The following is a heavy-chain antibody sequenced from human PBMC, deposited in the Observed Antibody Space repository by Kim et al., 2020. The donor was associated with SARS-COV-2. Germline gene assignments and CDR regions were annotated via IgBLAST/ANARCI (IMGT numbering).Heavy chain of an antibody. V-gene: IGHV3-74*01. J-gene: IGHJ3*02. CDR2: ITSNGFTI. Sequence: GGSLRLSCAASGFKFNDYSMHWVRQVPGKGLEWVAYITSNGFTINYADPLKDRFIVSRVNSENTLYLQMNNLRVEDTAVYFCPRARGYDTFDIRGEGVMVTVSS. CDR3: PRARGYDTFDI. CDR1: GFKFNDYS. D-gene: IGHD5-12*01.